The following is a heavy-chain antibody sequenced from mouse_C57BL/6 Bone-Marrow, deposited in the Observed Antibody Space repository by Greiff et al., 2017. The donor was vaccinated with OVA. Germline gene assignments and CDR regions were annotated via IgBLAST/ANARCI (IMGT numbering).Heavy chain of an antibody. J-gene: IGHJ2*01. CDR3: ARHPYYYGSSYYFDY. V-gene: IGHV5-6*01. CDR2: ISSGGSYT. Sequence: EVKLMESGGDLVKPGGSLKLSCAASGFTFSSYGMSWVRQTPDKRLEWVATISSGGSYTYYPDSVKGRFTISRDNAKNTLYLQMSSLKSEDTAMYYCARHPYYYGSSYYFDYWGQGTTRTVSS. D-gene: IGHD1-1*01. CDR1: GFTFSSYG.